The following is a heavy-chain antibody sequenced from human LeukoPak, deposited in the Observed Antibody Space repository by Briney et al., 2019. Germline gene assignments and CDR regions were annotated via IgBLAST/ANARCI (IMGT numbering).Heavy chain of an antibody. V-gene: IGHV3-23*01. CDR3: ANDISSTSSYASNCYVY. CDR2: ISCSGGST. Sequence: GGSLRLSCAASGFTFNNYAMSWVRQAPGKGLEWVSAISCSGGSTYYADSVKGRFTISRDNSKNTLYLQMNSLRAEDTAVYYCANDISSTSSYASNCYVYWGQGTLVTVSS. D-gene: IGHD2-2*01. CDR1: GFTFNNYA. J-gene: IGHJ4*02.